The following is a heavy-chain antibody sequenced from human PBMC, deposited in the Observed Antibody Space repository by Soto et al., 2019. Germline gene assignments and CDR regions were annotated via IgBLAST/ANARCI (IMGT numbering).Heavy chain of an antibody. CDR2: ISGSGAST. V-gene: IGHV3-23*01. CDR1: GFTFNKYA. CDR3: AKVLSDLWSGYYNSYYYYYGMDV. J-gene: IGHJ6*02. Sequence: GGSLRRSCVASGFTFNKYALAWVRQAPGKGLEWVSAISGSGASTYDADSVKGRFTISRDNSKNTLYLQMNSLRAEDTAVYYFAKVLSDLWSGYYNSYYYYYGMDVLSQGTTVTVSS. D-gene: IGHD3-3*01.